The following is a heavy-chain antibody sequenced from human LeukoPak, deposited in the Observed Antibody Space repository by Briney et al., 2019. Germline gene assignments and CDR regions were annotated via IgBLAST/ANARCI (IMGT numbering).Heavy chain of an antibody. D-gene: IGHD6-13*01. CDR3: ARVEDSSSWYLRWFDP. CDR2: ISPNSGGT. CDR1: GYTFTGYY. Sequence: ASVKVSCKASGYTFTGYYMHWVRQAPGQGLEWMGWISPNSGGTNYAQKFQGRVTMTRDTSISTAYMELSRLRSDDTAVYYCARVEDSSSWYLRWFDPWGQGTLVTVSS. J-gene: IGHJ5*02. V-gene: IGHV1-2*02.